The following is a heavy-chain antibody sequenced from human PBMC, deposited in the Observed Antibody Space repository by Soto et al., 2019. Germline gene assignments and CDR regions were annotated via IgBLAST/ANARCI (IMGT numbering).Heavy chain of an antibody. J-gene: IGHJ6*02. CDR2: INPSGGST. D-gene: IGHD2-2*01. CDR3: ARDFDCSRTSGPLTYHYGMDV. Sequence: SVKVSCKASGYTFTSYYMRWVRQAPGQGLEWMGIINPSGGSTSYAQKFQGRVTMTRDTSTSTVYMELSSLRSEDTAVYYCARDFDCSRTSGPLTYHYGMDVWGQGTKVTVS. CDR1: GYTFTSYY. V-gene: IGHV1-46*01.